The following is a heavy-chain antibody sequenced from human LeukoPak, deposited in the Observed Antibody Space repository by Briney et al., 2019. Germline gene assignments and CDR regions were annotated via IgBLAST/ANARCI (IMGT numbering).Heavy chain of an antibody. J-gene: IGHJ2*01. V-gene: IGHV4-31*03. D-gene: IGHD3-22*01. Sequence: SETLSLTCTVSGGSISSGGYYWSWIRQHPGKGLEWIGYIYYSGSTYYNPSLKSRVTISVDTSKNQFSLELSSVTAADTAVYYCARDQSYYDSSGVPFDLWGRGTLVTVSS. CDR1: GGSISSGGYY. CDR3: ARDQSYYDSSGVPFDL. CDR2: IYYSGST.